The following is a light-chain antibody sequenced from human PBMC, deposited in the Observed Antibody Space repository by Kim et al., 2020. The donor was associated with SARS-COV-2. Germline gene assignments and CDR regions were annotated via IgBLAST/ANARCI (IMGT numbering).Light chain of an antibody. Sequence: ASVGDRVTITCRASQSISNRLAWYQQKPGKAPKSLIYDASKLESGGPSRFSGSGSGTDFTLTINSLQPDDFATYYCQQYGGYSLTFGQGTRLEIK. CDR3: QQYGGYSLT. V-gene: IGKV1-5*01. J-gene: IGKJ5*01. CDR2: DAS. CDR1: QSISNR.